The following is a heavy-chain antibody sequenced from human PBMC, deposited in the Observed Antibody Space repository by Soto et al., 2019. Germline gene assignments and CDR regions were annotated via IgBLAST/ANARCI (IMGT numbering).Heavy chain of an antibody. CDR3: TTPGPRDWYFNL. J-gene: IGHJ2*01. CDR2: IKSRPDGGTA. Sequence: EVHLVESGGGLVEPGGSLRLSCAASGFIFNNAWMTWVRQAPGKGLEWVAHIKSRPDGGTADYAASVKGRFTISRDDSRYTLYLQMNSLRIEDTAVYYCTTPGPRDWYFNLWGRGTLVTVSS. CDR1: GFIFNNAW. V-gene: IGHV3-15*01.